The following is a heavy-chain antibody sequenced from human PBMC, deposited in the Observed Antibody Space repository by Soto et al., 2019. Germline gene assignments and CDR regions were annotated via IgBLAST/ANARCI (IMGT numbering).Heavy chain of an antibody. J-gene: IGHJ1*01. D-gene: IGHD2-15*01. V-gene: IGHV3-30*18. CDR1: GFTFSSYG. CDR3: AKGVVVATTCFQH. Sequence: QVQLVESGGGVVQPGRSLRLSCAASGFTFSSYGMHWVRQAPGKGLEWVAVISYDGSDKYYADYVKGRFTISRDNSNNTLYLQMDSLRAEDTAVYYCAKGVVVATTCFQHWGQGTLVTVSS. CDR2: ISYDGSDK.